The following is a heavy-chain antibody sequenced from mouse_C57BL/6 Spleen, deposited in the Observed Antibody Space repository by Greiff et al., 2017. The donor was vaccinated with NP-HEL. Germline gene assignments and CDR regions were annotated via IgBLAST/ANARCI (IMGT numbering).Heavy chain of an antibody. D-gene: IGHD2-4*01. J-gene: IGHJ1*03. CDR2: IDPSDSYT. Sequence: VQLQQPGAELVMPGASVKLSCKASGYTFTSYWMHWVKQRPGQGLEWIGEIDPSDSYTNYNQKFKGKSTLTVDKSSSTAYMQLSSLTSEDSAVYYCARRQGLRRDWYFDVWGTGTTVTVSS. CDR1: GYTFTSYW. V-gene: IGHV1-69*01. CDR3: ARRQGLRRDWYFDV.